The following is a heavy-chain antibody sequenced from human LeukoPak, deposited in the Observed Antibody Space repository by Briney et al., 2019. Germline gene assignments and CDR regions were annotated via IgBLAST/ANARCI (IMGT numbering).Heavy chain of an antibody. D-gene: IGHD6-13*01. CDR1: GYTFTSYD. CDR3: ARPGAAAGTGDY. CDR2: MNPNSGNT. J-gene: IGHJ4*02. V-gene: IGHV1-8*01. Sequence: ASVKVSCKASGYTFTSYDINWVRQATGQGLEWMGWMNPNSGNTGYAQKFQGRVTMTRNTSISTAYMELSSLRSEDTAMYYCARPGAAAGTGDYWGQGTLVTVSS.